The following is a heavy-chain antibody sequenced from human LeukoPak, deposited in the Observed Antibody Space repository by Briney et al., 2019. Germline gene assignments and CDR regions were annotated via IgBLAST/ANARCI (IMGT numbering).Heavy chain of an antibody. D-gene: IGHD3-9*01. J-gene: IGHJ4*02. Sequence: ASVKVPCKASGYTFTSYYMHWVRQAPGQGLEWMGIINPSGGSTSYAQKFQGRVTMTRDTSTSTVYMELSSLRSEDTAVYYCAREGPGPDYDILTGYYLTNLPFDYWGQGTLVTVSS. CDR3: AREGPGPDYDILTGYYLTNLPFDY. CDR2: INPSGGST. CDR1: GYTFTSYY. V-gene: IGHV1-46*01.